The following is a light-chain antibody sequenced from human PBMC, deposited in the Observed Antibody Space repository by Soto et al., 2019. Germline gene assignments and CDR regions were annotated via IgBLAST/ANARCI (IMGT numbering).Light chain of an antibody. V-gene: IGKV2-30*01. Sequence: DVVMTQSPLFLPVTLGQPASISCWSSESLVYSDGNTYFNWFQQRPGQSPRRLFYNVSNRDSGVPDRCSGSGSGTHFTLKISRVEAEDAGVYYCMHSIRWPWTFGQGTKVEVK. J-gene: IGKJ1*01. CDR1: ESLVYSDGNTY. CDR3: MHSIRWPWT. CDR2: NVS.